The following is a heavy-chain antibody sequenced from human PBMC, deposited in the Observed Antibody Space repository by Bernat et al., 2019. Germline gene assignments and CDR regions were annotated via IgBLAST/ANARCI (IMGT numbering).Heavy chain of an antibody. CDR1: GLTFSSHD. CDR2: ISTGGSSI. J-gene: IGHJ4*02. D-gene: IGHD2-15*01. CDR3: AKSRCTGGSCYFDY. Sequence: EVQLVESGGGLVQPGGSLRLSCAASGLTFSSHDMNWVRQAPGKGLEWVSYISTGGSSIFYADSVRGRFTVSSDNAKNSLYLQMSSLRAEDTSVYYCAKSRCTGGSCYFDYWGQGTLVTVSS. V-gene: IGHV3-48*03.